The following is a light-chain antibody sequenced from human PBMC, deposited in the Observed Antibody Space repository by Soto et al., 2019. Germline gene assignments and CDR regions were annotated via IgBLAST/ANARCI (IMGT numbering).Light chain of an antibody. V-gene: IGKV3-15*01. Sequence: EIVITQSQATLSVSPGEGATLSCSSSQSIGSDLAWYQQRPGQAPRLLIYDASTRATDIPARFSGTGSGTDFTLTISSLQSEDFAVYYCQQYNSWPPLTFGQGTLLEIK. J-gene: IGKJ5*01. CDR3: QQYNSWPPLT. CDR1: QSIGSD. CDR2: DAS.